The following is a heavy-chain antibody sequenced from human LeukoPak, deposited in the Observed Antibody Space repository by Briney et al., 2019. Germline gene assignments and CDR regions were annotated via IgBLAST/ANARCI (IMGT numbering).Heavy chain of an antibody. CDR1: GFTFSSYE. J-gene: IGHJ4*02. Sequence: GGSLRLSCAASGFTFSSYEMNWVRQAPGKGLEWVSYISSSGSTIYYADSVKGRFTISRDNAKNSLYLQMNSLRAEDTAVYYCARDEGRYAIIDYWGQGTLVTVSS. CDR2: ISSSGSTI. D-gene: IGHD3-16*01. CDR3: ARDEGRYAIIDY. V-gene: IGHV3-48*03.